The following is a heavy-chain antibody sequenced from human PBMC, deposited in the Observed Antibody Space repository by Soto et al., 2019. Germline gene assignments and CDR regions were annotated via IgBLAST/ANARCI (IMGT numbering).Heavy chain of an antibody. J-gene: IGHJ4*02. CDR2: ISYDGSNK. D-gene: IGHD3-3*01. Sequence: GGSLRLSCAASGFTFSSYGMHWVRQAPGKGLEWVAVISYDGSNKYYADSVKGRFTISRDNSKNTLYLQMNSLRAEDTAVYYCAKVGDDFWSGYPIGYFDYWGQGTLVTVSS. CDR3: AKVGDDFWSGYPIGYFDY. V-gene: IGHV3-30*18. CDR1: GFTFSSYG.